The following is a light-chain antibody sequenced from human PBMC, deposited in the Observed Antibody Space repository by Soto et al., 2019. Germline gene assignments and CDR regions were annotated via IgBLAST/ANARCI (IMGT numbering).Light chain of an antibody. Sequence: QSVLSQPASLSVSPGQTITISCTRTSSDIGAYDYVSWFQQHPDTAPKLISSEVNNRTSGDSNRFSSTKFGHKAYATISGPQVEGETEYFCFAFASTSAHVFGTSTKVTV. CDR1: SSDIGAYDY. CDR2: EVN. CDR3: FAFASTSAHV. J-gene: IGLJ1*01. V-gene: IGLV2-14*01.